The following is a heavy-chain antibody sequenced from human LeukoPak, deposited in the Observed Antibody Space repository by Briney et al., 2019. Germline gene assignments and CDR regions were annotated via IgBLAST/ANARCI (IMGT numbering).Heavy chain of an antibody. J-gene: IGHJ4*02. D-gene: IGHD3-9*01. Sequence: GGSLRLSCAASGFTFSSYAMSWVRQAPGKGLEWVSAISGSGGSTYYADSVKGRFTISRDNSKNTLYLQMNSLRAEDTAVYYCAKDFLRYFDWSYFDYWGQGTLVTVSS. V-gene: IGHV3-23*01. CDR3: AKDFLRYFDWSYFDY. CDR1: GFTFSSYA. CDR2: ISGSGGST.